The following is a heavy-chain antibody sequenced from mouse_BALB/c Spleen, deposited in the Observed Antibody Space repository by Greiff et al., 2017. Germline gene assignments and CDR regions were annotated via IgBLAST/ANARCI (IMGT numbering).Heavy chain of an antibody. CDR1: GFTFSSYA. D-gene: IGHD2-4*01. CDR2: ISSGGST. J-gene: IGHJ3*01. CDR3: ARTETERYYDYATPFAD. V-gene: IGHV5-6-5*01. Sequence: EVKLVESGGGLVKPGGSLKLSCAASGFTFSSYAMSWVRQTPEKRLEWVASISSGGSTYYPDSVKGRFTISRDNARNILYLQMSSLRSEDTAMYYCARTETERYYDYATPFADWGQGTLVTVSA.